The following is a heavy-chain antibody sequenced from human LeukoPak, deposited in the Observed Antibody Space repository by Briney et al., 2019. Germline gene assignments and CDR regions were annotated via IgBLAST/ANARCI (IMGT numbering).Heavy chain of an antibody. CDR2: INPNSGGT. D-gene: IGHD3-10*01. Sequence: ASVKVSCKASGYTFTGYYMHWVRQAPGQGLEWMGWINPNSGGTNYAQKFRGRVTMTRDTSNSTAYMDLSRLRSDDTAVYYCARDTGSGSPGYWGQGTLVTVSS. J-gene: IGHJ4*02. CDR3: ARDTGSGSPGY. V-gene: IGHV1-2*02. CDR1: GYTFTGYY.